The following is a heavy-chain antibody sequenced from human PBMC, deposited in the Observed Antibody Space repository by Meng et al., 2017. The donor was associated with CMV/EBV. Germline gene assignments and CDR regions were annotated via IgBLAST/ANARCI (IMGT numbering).Heavy chain of an antibody. CDR1: GFTFSSYG. J-gene: IGHJ3*02. V-gene: IGHV3-33*06. CDR3: AKSDCSSTSCYTDAFDI. Sequence: EGSLRLSCAASGFTFSSYGMHWVRQAPGKGLEWVAVIWYDGSNKYYADSVKGRFTISRDNSKNTLYLQMNSLRAEDTAVYYCAKSDCSSTSCYTDAFDIWGQGTMVTVSS. D-gene: IGHD2-2*02. CDR2: IWYDGSNK.